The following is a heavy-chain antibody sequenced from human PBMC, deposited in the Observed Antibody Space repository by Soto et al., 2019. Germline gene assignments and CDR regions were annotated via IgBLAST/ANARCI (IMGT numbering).Heavy chain of an antibody. J-gene: IGHJ4*02. D-gene: IGHD5-12*01. CDR3: AKYRRTDAEGYRLDF. Sequence: ETLSLTCTVSGGSISSYYWSWIRQPPGKGLEWIGRIYTSGSTKYNPSLKSRVTMSVDTSKNQFSLKVTSMTAADTAIYYCAKYRRTDAEGYRLDFWGPGTLVTVSS. V-gene: IGHV4-4*07. CDR2: IYTSGST. CDR1: GGSISSYY.